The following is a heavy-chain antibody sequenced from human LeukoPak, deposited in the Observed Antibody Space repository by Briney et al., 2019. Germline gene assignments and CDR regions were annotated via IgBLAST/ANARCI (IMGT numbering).Heavy chain of an antibody. V-gene: IGHV4-59*02. CDR1: GGSVTSYY. Sequence: SETLSLTCTASGGSVTSYYWSWIRQPPGKGLEWIGNIHYSGSSGSTNYNPSLKSRVTTSVDTSTNQLSLRLSSVTAADTAVYYCARVSDLAAAGTYDYWGQGTLVTVSS. CDR2: IHYSGSSGST. J-gene: IGHJ4*02. D-gene: IGHD6-13*01. CDR3: ARVSDLAAAGTYDY.